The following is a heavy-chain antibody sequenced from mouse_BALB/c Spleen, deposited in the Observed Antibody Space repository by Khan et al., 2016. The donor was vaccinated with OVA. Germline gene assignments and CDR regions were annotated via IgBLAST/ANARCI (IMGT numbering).Heavy chain of an antibody. J-gene: IGHJ2*01. CDR3: ARSVTITTVVATDFDY. CDR1: GYSITSDYA. D-gene: IGHD1-1*01. Sequence: EVQLQESGPGLVKPSQSLSLTCTVTGYSITSDYAWNWIRPFPGNKLEWMGYISYSGRTSYNPSLKSRISITRDTSKNQFFLQLNSVTTEDTATYDCARSVTITTVVATDFDYWGQGTTLTVSS. CDR2: ISYSGRT. V-gene: IGHV3-2*02.